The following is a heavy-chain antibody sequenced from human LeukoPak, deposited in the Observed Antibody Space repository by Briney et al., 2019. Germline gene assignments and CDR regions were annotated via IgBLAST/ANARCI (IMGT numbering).Heavy chain of an antibody. CDR3: ARDLKRSRARWENLGFDP. D-gene: IGHD1-26*01. Sequence: ASVKVSCKASGYTFTSYDINWVRQATGQGLEWMGWMNPNSGNTGYAQKFQGGVTMTRNTSISTAYMELSSLRSEDTAVYYCARDLKRSRARWENLGFDPWGQGTLVTVSS. CDR1: GYTFTSYD. J-gene: IGHJ5*02. CDR2: MNPNSGNT. V-gene: IGHV1-8*01.